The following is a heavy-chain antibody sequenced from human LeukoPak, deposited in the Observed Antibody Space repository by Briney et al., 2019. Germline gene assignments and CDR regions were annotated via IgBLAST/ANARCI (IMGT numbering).Heavy chain of an antibody. D-gene: IGHD1-1*01. V-gene: IGHV1-8*01. J-gene: IGHJ4*02. CDR3: ARFAAKLEPLDY. CDR1: GYTFTSYD. Sequence: ASVKVSCKASGYTFTSYDINWVRQATGQGLEWMGWMNPNSGNTGYAQKFQGRVTMTRNTSISTAYMELSSLRSEDTAVYYCARFAAKLEPLDYWGQGTLVTVSS. CDR2: MNPNSGNT.